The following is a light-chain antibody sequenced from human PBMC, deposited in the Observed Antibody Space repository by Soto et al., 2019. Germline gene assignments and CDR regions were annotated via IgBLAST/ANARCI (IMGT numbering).Light chain of an antibody. J-gene: IGLJ1*01. CDR2: EGR. V-gene: IGLV2-23*03. CDR1: SSDVGSYEF. CDR3: CSYAGGSNV. Sequence: QSALTQPASVSESPGQSITISCTGTSSDVGSYEFVSWYQQYPGKAPKLMIYEGRNRPSGVSDRFSGSKSGNTASLTISGLQAEDESDYFCCSYAGGSNVFGAGTKVTVL.